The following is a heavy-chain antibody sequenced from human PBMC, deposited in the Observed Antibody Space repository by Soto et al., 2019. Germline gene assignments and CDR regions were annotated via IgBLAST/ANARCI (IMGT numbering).Heavy chain of an antibody. D-gene: IGHD3-16*02. CDR1: GGSISSSSYY. CDR3: ARSNLYDYGWRSGRYMDY. CDR2: IYYSGST. Sequence: QLQLQESGPGLVKPSETLSLTCTVSGGSISSSSYYWGWIRQPPGKGLEWIGSIYYSGSTYYNPSLKSRVSISIDTPNHQFPLELRSVTAAAAAVYYCARSNLYDYGWRSGRYMDYWGQGTLVTVSS. J-gene: IGHJ4*02. V-gene: IGHV4-39*01.